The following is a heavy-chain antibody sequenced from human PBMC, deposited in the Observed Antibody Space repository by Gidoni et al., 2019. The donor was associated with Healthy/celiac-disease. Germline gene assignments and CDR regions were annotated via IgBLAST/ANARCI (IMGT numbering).Heavy chain of an antibody. CDR2: IWYDGSNK. CDR1: GFTFSSYG. V-gene: IGHV3-33*01. D-gene: IGHD3-10*01. Sequence: QVQLVESGGGVVQPGRSLRLSCAASGFTFSSYGMHWVRQAPGKGLALVAVIWYDGSNKYYADSVKGRFTISRDNSKNTLYLQMNSLRAEDTAVYYCARAYYGSGRGYYFDYWGQGTLVTVSS. J-gene: IGHJ4*02. CDR3: ARAYYGSGRGYYFDY.